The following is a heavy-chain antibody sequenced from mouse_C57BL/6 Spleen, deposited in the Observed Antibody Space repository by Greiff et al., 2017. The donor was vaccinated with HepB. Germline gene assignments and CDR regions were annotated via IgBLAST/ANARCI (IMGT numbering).Heavy chain of an antibody. CDR1: GYTFTSYW. CDR3: ARYSLYFDY. CDR2: IDPSDSYT. D-gene: IGHD3-1*01. Sequence: QVQLQQPGAELVKPGASVKLSCKASGYTFTSYWMQWVKQRPGQGLEWIGEIDPSDSYTNYNQKFKGKATLTVETSSSTAYMQLSSLTSEDSAVYYCARYSLYFDYWGQGTTLTVSS. J-gene: IGHJ2*01. V-gene: IGHV1-50*01.